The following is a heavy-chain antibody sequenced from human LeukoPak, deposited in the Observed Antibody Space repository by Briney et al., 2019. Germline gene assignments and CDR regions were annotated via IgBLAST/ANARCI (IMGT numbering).Heavy chain of an antibody. CDR1: GYTFTGYH. Sequence: GASVKVSCKASGYTFTGYHMHWVRRAPGQGLEWMGRINPNSGGTNYAQKFQGRVTMTRDTSISTAYMELSRLRSDDTAVYYCASSPDGYGSGIDYWGQGTLVTVSS. CDR3: ASSPDGYGSGIDY. V-gene: IGHV1-2*06. CDR2: INPNSGGT. D-gene: IGHD3-10*01. J-gene: IGHJ4*02.